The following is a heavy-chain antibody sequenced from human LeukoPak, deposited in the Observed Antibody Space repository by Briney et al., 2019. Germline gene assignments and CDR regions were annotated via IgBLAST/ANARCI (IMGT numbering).Heavy chain of an antibody. V-gene: IGHV3-30*04. CDR1: GFSFSNYA. J-gene: IGHJ4*02. CDR3: ARGAPPDY. CDR2: ISADGSNE. Sequence: PGGSLRVSCAASGFSFSNYAMHWVRQAPGKGLKWVAVISADGSNEYYADSMKGRITISRDNSKSTLYLRMNSLRAEDTAVYYCARGAPPDYWGQGTLVTVSS.